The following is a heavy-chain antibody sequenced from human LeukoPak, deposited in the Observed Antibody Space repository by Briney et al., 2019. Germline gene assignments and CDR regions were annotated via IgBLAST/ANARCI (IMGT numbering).Heavy chain of an antibody. D-gene: IGHD3-10*02. Sequence: GGSLRLSCAASGFTFSSYGMHWVRQAPGKGLEWVAFIRYDGSNKYYADSVKGRVTISRDNCKNTLYLQMNSLRAEDTAVYYCAKDRAESDVPPDYWGQGALVTVSS. V-gene: IGHV3-30*02. J-gene: IGHJ4*02. CDR3: AKDRAESDVPPDY. CDR1: GFTFSSYG. CDR2: IRYDGSNK.